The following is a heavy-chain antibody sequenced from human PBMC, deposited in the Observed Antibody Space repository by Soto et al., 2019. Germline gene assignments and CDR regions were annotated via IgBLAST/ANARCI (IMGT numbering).Heavy chain of an antibody. CDR2: IIPILAIT. V-gene: IGHV1-69*02. CDR3: ARGGRSGRFYYFDY. CDR1: GDTFSSYT. D-gene: IGHD2-15*01. Sequence: QVQLVQSGAEVKKPGSSVKVSCKASGDTFSSYTISWVRQAPGQGLEWMGRIIPILAITNYAQKFQGRVTITADKSTSTAYMELSSLTSEDTAIYYCARGGRSGRFYYFDYWGQGTLVTVSS. J-gene: IGHJ4*02.